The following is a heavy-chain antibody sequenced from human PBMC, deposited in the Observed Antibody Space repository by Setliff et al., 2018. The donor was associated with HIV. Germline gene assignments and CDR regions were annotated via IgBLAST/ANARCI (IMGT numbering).Heavy chain of an antibody. CDR2: INHSGNT. D-gene: IGHD5-12*01. Sequence: SETLSLTCDVYGGSFSAYYWGWIRQPPGEGLEWIGEINHSGNTNYNPSLKSRVTISGDTSKNQFSRKMSSVTAADTALYYCAGGGLGDGYNRDSWGQGTLVTVSS. CDR3: AGGGLGDGYNRDS. V-gene: IGHV4-34*01. CDR1: GGSFSAYY. J-gene: IGHJ4*02.